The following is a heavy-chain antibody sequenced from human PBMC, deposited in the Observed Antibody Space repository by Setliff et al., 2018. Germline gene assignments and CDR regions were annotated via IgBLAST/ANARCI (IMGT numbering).Heavy chain of an antibody. V-gene: IGHV4-39*07. Sequence: SETLSLTCTVSGASISSGSYYWSWIRQPPGKGLEWIGEINHSGTTNYNPSLKSRVTISVDTSKKQFSLKLSSVTAADTAVYYCAKFGPLDLTGDWAFDNWGQGTLVTVSS. CDR1: GASISSGSYY. CDR3: AKFGPLDLTGDWAFDN. D-gene: IGHD7-27*01. J-gene: IGHJ4*02. CDR2: INHSGTT.